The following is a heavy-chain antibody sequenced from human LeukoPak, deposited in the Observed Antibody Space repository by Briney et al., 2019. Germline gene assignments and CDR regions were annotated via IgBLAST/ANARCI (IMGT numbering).Heavy chain of an antibody. D-gene: IGHD3-22*01. CDR2: MNPNSGNT. V-gene: IGHV1-8*01. J-gene: IGHJ4*02. CDR1: GYTFTSYD. CDR3: ARADYDSRGYGIWYFDY. Sequence: ASVKVSCKASGYTFTSYDINWVRQATGQGLEWMGWMNPNSGNTGYAQKFQGRVTMTRSTSISTAYMELSSLTSEDTAVYYCARADYDSRGYGIWYFDYWGQGTLVTVSS.